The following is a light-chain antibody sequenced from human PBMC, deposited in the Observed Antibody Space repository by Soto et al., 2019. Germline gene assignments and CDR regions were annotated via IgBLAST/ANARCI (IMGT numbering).Light chain of an antibody. CDR3: QQYGTSPRT. Sequence: EIMMTQSPATLSVSPGERATLSCRASQSISSNYLAWYQQKPGQSPRLLIYGASSRATGIPDRFSGRGSGTDFTLTISRLEPEDFAVYFCQQYGTSPRTFGQGTKVDIK. CDR1: QSISSNY. V-gene: IGKV3-20*01. J-gene: IGKJ1*01. CDR2: GAS.